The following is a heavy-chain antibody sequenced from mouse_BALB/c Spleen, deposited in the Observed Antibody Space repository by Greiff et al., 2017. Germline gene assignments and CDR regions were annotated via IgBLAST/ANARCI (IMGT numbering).Heavy chain of an antibody. Sequence: EVKVVESGGGLVKPGGSLKLSCAASGFTFSSYAMSWVRQTPEKRLEWVASISSGGSTYYPDSVKGRFTISRDNARNILYLQMSSLRSEDTAMYYCARSPHYYGSSYPDYWGQGTTLTVSS. D-gene: IGHD1-1*01. CDR3: ARSPHYYGSSYPDY. V-gene: IGHV5-6-5*01. CDR2: ISSGGST. J-gene: IGHJ2*01. CDR1: GFTFSSYA.